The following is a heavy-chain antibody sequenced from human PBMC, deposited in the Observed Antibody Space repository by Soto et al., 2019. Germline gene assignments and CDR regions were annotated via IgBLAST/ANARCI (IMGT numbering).Heavy chain of an antibody. CDR2: IYPGDSDT. CDR3: ARHGYGDFNRKPYYYGMDV. D-gene: IGHD4-17*01. J-gene: IGHJ6*02. CDR1: GYSFTSYW. Sequence: VDSLKISCKGSGYSFTSYWIGWVRQMPGKGLEWMGIIYPGDSDTRYSPSFQGQFTISADKSISTAYLQWSSLKASDTAMYYCARHGYGDFNRKPYYYGMDVWGQGTTVTVSS. V-gene: IGHV5-51*01.